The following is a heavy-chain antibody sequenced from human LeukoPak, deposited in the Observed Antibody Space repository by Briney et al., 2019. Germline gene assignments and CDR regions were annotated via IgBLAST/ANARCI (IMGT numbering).Heavy chain of an antibody. J-gene: IGHJ4*02. V-gene: IGHV3-23*01. CDR2: VGGSNTDT. CDR3: ATHDAMVGIS. CDR1: GFSFSRNA. D-gene: IGHD1-26*01. Sequence: GGSLRLSCVASGFSFSRNAMNWLRQPPGKGLEWVSGVGGSNTDTSYADSVKGRFTISRDNSQNTVSLVMNNLRAEDTAIYYCATHDAMVGISWGQGTLVTVSS.